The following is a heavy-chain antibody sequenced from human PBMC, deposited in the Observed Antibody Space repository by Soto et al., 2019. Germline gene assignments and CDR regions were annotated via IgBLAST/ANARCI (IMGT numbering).Heavy chain of an antibody. D-gene: IGHD6-13*01. V-gene: IGHV4-4*02. Sequence: QVQLQESGPGLVKPSETLSLTCAVSGGSVSGNYWWSWVRQTPGKGLEWIGEIYHSGTTNYTPSLKSRVTISIDKSRNQFSLKLSAVTAADTAVYYCAGDVAAAGTYSFEYWGQGTLVTVSA. CDR3: AGDVAAAGTYSFEY. CDR1: GGSVSGNYW. CDR2: IYHSGTT. J-gene: IGHJ4*02.